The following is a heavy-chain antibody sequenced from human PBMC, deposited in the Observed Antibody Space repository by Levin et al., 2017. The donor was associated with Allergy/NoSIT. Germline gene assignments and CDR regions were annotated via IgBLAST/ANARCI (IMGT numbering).Heavy chain of an antibody. CDR3: ARVFSYYDFWSGYSWDYYYYGMDV. CDR1: GYTFTSYD. D-gene: IGHD3-3*01. J-gene: IGHJ6*02. CDR2: MNPNSGNT. V-gene: IGHV1-8*01. Sequence: ASVKVSCKASGYTFTSYDINWVRQATGQGLEWMGWMNPNSGNTGYAQKFQGRVTMTRNTSISTAYMELSSLRSEDTAVYYCARVFSYYDFWSGYSWDYYYYGMDVWGQGTTVTVSS.